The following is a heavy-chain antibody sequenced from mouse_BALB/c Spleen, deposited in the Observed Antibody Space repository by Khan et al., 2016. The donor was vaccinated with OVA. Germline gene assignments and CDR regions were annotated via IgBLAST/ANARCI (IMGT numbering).Heavy chain of an antibody. Sequence: VQLQQSGPGLVKPSQSLSLTCTVTGYSITSDYAWNWIRQFPGNKLEWMGYISYSGRTSSNPSLKSRISITRDTSKNQFFLQLNSVTTEDTATYFCASFGPVTTVVPTDIDDVGQGTTVTVSS. D-gene: IGHD1-1*01. CDR1: GYSITSDYA. CDR3: ASFGPVTTVVPTDIDD. V-gene: IGHV3-2*02. J-gene: IGHJ2*01. CDR2: ISYSGRT.